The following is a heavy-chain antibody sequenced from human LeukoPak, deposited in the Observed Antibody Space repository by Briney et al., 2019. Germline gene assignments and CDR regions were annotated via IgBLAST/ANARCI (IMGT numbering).Heavy chain of an antibody. V-gene: IGHV3-15*01. D-gene: IGHD3-22*01. CDR3: TTEGLTYGSHALDI. CDR2: IKRKSDGGTT. J-gene: IGHJ3*02. CDR1: GFSFNYAW. Sequence: GGSLRLSCAASGFSFNYAWMSWVRQAPGKGLEWVGHIKRKSDGGTTDYAAPVRGRFTISRDDSKNTLYVQMNNLEIEDTALYYCTTEGLTYGSHALDIWGQGTMVTVSS.